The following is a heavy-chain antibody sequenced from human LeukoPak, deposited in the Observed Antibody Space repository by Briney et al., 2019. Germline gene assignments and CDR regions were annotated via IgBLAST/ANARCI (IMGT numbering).Heavy chain of an antibody. CDR3: ARVWSSGWNYFDY. J-gene: IGHJ4*02. CDR1: GYTFTNYA. D-gene: IGHD6-19*01. Sequence: GASVKVSCKTSGYTFTNYALNWVRQAPGQGLEWMEWINTNTGNPTYAQGFTGRFVFSLDTSVSTAYLQISSLKAEDTAVYYCARVWSSGWNYFDYWGQGTLVTVSS. V-gene: IGHV7-4-1*02. CDR2: INTNTGNP.